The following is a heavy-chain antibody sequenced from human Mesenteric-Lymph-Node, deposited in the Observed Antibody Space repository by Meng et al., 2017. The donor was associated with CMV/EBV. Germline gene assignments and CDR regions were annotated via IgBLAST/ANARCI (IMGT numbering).Heavy chain of an antibody. V-gene: IGHV4-34*01. CDR2: ISHSGST. CDR3: ARGGTSLPFGARQNTLDH. D-gene: IGHD3-10*01. J-gene: IGHJ4*02. Sequence: SFSDYYWNWIRQPPGEGLEWIGEISHSGSTSYNPALKSRVTLSLDASKKHLSLRLRSVTAADAAVYYCARGGTSLPFGARQNTLDHWGQGILVTVSS. CDR1: SFSDYY.